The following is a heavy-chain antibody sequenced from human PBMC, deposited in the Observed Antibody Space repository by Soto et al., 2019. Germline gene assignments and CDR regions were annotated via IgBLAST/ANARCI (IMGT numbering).Heavy chain of an antibody. CDR2: ISGSGGST. CDR1: GFTFSSYA. J-gene: IGHJ5*02. Sequence: PGGSLRLSCAASGFTFSSYAMSWVRQAPGKGLEWVSAISGSGGSTYYADSVKGRFTISRDNSKNTLYLQMNSLRAEDTAVYYCAKSAPIWSGYYTIGWFDPWGQGTLVTVSS. CDR3: AKSAPIWSGYYTIGWFDP. V-gene: IGHV3-23*01. D-gene: IGHD3-3*01.